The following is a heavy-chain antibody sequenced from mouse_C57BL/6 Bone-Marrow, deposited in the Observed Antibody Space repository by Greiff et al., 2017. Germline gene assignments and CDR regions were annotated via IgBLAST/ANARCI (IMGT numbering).Heavy chain of an antibody. J-gene: IGHJ2*01. V-gene: IGHV1-55*01. D-gene: IGHD4-1*01. CDR3: ARSGPLGRSFDY. CDR1: GYTFTSYW. CDR2: IYPTSGRT. Sequence: QVQLKQPGAELVKPGASVKMSCQASGYTFTSYWITWVKQRPGQGLEWIGDIYPTSGRTNYNEKFKSKAILTVDTSSNTAYMQLSSLTSEDSAVFDCARSGPLGRSFDYWGQGTTLTVSS.